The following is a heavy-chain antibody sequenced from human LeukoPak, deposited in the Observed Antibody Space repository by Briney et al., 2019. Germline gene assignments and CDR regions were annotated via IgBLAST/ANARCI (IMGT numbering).Heavy chain of an antibody. CDR3: ARARYSSGSYYFDY. Sequence: PGGSLRLSCAASGFTFSSYGMHWVRQAPGKGLEWVAVIWYDGSNKYYADSVKGRFTISRDNSKNTLYLQMNSLRAEDTAVYYCARARYSSGSYYFDYWGQGTLVTVSS. CDR1: GFTFSSYG. CDR2: IWYDGSNK. V-gene: IGHV3-33*01. J-gene: IGHJ4*02. D-gene: IGHD6-19*01.